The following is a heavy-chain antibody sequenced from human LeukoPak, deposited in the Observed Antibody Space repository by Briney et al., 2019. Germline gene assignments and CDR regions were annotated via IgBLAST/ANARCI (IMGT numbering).Heavy chain of an antibody. D-gene: IGHD6-19*01. CDR2: INPNSGGT. Sequence: ASVKVSCKASGYTFTGYYIHWVRQAPGQGLEWMGRINPNSGGTNYAQKSQGRVTMTRDTSISTAYMELSRLRSDDTAVYYCARSPVQWLATFDIWGQGTMVTVSS. J-gene: IGHJ3*02. CDR1: GYTFTGYY. CDR3: ARSPVQWLATFDI. V-gene: IGHV1-2*06.